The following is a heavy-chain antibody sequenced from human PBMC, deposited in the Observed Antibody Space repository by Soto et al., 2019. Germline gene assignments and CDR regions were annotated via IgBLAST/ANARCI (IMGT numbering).Heavy chain of an antibody. Sequence: GGSLRLSCAASGFTFSSYAMHWVRQAPGKGLEWVAVISYDGSNKNYADSVKGRFTISRDNAKNTLYLQMNSLRAEDTAVYYCAIRASYYDSSGYFDYWGQGTLVTVSS. D-gene: IGHD3-22*01. J-gene: IGHJ4*02. CDR2: ISYDGSNK. CDR3: AIRASYYDSSGYFDY. V-gene: IGHV3-30-3*01. CDR1: GFTFSSYA.